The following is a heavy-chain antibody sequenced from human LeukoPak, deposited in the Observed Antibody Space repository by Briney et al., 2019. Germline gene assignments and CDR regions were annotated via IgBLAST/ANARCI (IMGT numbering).Heavy chain of an antibody. CDR3: ARDRSSSPRQDGFDP. D-gene: IGHD6-13*01. Sequence: GASVKVSCKASGGTFSSYAISWVRQAPGQGLEWMGRIIPILGIANYAQKFQGRVTITTDESTSTAYMELSSLRSEDTAVYYCARDRSSSPRQDGFDPWGQGTLVTVSS. J-gene: IGHJ5*02. CDR2: IIPILGIA. V-gene: IGHV1-69*04. CDR1: GGTFSSYA.